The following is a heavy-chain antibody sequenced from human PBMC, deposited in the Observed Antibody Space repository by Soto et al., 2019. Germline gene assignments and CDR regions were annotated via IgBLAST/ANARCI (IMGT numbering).Heavy chain of an antibody. V-gene: IGHV1-18*01. CDR1: GYTFTNFG. D-gene: IGHD2-21*02. Sequence: QVQLVQSGAEVKKPGASVKVSCKASGYTFTNFGISGVRQTPGQGLEWMGWISAYNGNTNYAQKFQGRVTMTTDTSTITAYMEVRSLRFDDTAVYYCALGVTPIDYWGQGTLVTVSA. CDR2: ISAYNGNT. CDR3: ALGVTPIDY. J-gene: IGHJ4*02.